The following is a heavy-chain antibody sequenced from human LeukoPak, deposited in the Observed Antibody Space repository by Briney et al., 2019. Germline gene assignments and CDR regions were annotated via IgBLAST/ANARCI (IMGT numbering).Heavy chain of an antibody. CDR1: SGSISSYY. CDR2: ISYSGST. CDR3: AKDFPYQIAVAGFPSFDI. V-gene: IGHV4-59*01. Sequence: SETLSLTCTVSSGSISSYYWSWIRQPPGKGLEWIGYISYSGSTNYNPSLKSRFTISVDTSKNQSSLKLTSVTAADTAVYYCAKDFPYQIAVAGFPSFDIWGQGTMVTVSS. J-gene: IGHJ3*02. D-gene: IGHD6-19*01.